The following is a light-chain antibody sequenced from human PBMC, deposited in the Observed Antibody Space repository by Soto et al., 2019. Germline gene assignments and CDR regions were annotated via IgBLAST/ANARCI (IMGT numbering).Light chain of an antibody. CDR3: LQAYTFPRT. CDR2: KAS. J-gene: IGKJ1*01. CDR1: QSISSW. V-gene: IGKV1-5*03. Sequence: DIQMTQSPSTLSASIGDRVTITCRASQSISSWLAWFQQKPGKAPKLLIYKASTLESGVPSRFSGSGPGTEFNIHIRSLQPDDFATYYCLQAYTFPRTFGQGTTVDIK.